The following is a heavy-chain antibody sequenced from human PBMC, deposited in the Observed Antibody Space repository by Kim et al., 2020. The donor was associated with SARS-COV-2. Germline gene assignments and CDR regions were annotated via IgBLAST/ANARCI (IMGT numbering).Heavy chain of an antibody. Sequence: SETLSLTCAVSGGSISSSNWWSWVRQPPGKGLEWIGEIYHSGSTNYNLSLKSRVTISVDKSKNQFSLKLSSVTAADTAVYYCARVDSSGWYGAYYYGMDVWGQGTTVTVSS. CDR2: IYHSGST. V-gene: IGHV4-4*02. D-gene: IGHD6-19*01. CDR1: GGSISSSNW. J-gene: IGHJ6*02. CDR3: ARVDSSGWYGAYYYGMDV.